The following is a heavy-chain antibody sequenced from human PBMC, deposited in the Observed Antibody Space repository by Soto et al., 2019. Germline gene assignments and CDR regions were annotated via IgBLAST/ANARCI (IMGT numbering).Heavy chain of an antibody. CDR1: GNTFTSNG. CDR2: ISANNGAT. V-gene: IGHV1-18*01. Sequence: ASVKVSCKASGNTFTSNGFSWVRQAPGQELEWMGWISANNGATNYAQKFQDRVIMTTDTSTSTAYMELRSLRSVDTAVYYCARDRNRNWFDPWGQGALVTVSS. J-gene: IGHJ5*01. CDR3: ARDRNRNWFDP.